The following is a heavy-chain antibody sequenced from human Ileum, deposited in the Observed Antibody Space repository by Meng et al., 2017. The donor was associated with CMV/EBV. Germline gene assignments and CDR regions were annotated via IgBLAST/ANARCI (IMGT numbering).Heavy chain of an antibody. D-gene: IGHD3-22*01. CDR2: INTANGNT. CDR1: GYTFTSYA. V-gene: IGHV1-3*04. J-gene: IGHJ4*02. Sequence: QVQLVQSGAEVKKPGASVKVSCKASGYTFTSYAIHWVRQAPGQRPEWMGWINTANGNTKYSQKFQGRVTTTRDTSASTAYMELNSLRSEDTAVYYCSIDTSGYHYKYWGQGTLVTGSS. CDR3: SIDTSGYHYKY.